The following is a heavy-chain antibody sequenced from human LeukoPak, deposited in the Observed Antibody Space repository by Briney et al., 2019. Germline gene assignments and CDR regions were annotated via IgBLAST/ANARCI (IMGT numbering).Heavy chain of an antibody. J-gene: IGHJ4*02. CDR2: IGPTGSDR. D-gene: IGHD1-14*01. CDR1: GLTFSTSG. Sequence: GGSLRLSCTASGLTFSTSGFNWVRQAPGKGLEWVASIGPTGSDRYHADSMKGRFTISRDNANNFLYLQMNSLRAEDTAVYYCATETNGRHYDYWGQGTLLTVSS. CDR3: ATETNGRHYDY. V-gene: IGHV3-21*06.